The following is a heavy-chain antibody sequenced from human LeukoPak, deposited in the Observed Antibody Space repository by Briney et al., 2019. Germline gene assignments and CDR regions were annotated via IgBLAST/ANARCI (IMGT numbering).Heavy chain of an antibody. D-gene: IGHD1-26*01. V-gene: IGHV4-59*11. CDR3: ARGYRGGVYYYYYGMDV. Sequence: SETLSLTCNVSGGFISSHYWTWIPQPPGKGLEWIGYVYYCGSPNYNPSLKRRVTISVDTSNNQFSLKLRSVTAADTAVYYCARGYRGGVYYYYYGMDVWGQGTTVTVSS. J-gene: IGHJ6*02. CDR1: GGFISSHY. CDR2: VYYCGSP.